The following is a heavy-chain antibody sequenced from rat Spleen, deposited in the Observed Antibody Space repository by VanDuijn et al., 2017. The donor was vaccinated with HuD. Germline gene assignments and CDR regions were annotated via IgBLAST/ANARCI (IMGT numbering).Heavy chain of an antibody. CDR3: ARRDVYYYFDY. J-gene: IGHJ2*01. D-gene: IGHD1-6*01. V-gene: IGHV5-17*01. CDR1: GFTFSDYA. CDR2: IFYDGSST. Sequence: EVQLVESGGGLVQPGRSLKLSCAASGFTFSDYAMAWVRQAPKKGLEWVATIFYDGSSTYYRDSVKGRFTLSRDNAKSTLYLQMDSLRSEDTATYYCARRDVYYYFDYWGQGVMVTVSS.